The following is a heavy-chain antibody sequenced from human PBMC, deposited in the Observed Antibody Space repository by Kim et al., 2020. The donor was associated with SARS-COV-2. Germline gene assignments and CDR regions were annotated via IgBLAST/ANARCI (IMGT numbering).Heavy chain of an antibody. J-gene: IGHJ4*02. V-gene: IGHV1-46*01. D-gene: IGHD6-13*01. CDR1: GHTFTNYY. CDR3: ARGSGVIPTAVYFDY. CDR2: INPTGGST. Sequence: ASVKVSCKASGHTFTNYYAHWVRQAPGQGLEWMGVINPTGGSTSYAQKFQGRVTMTRDTSTSTVYMELSSLRSEDTAVYFCARGSGVIPTAVYFDYWGQG.